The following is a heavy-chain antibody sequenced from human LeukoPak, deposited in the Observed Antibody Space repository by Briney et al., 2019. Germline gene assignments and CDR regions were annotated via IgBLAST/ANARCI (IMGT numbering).Heavy chain of an antibody. CDR1: GVSISTSRYY. D-gene: IGHD1-26*01. CDR2: IYYTGPT. V-gene: IGHV4-39*07. Sequence: PSETLSLTCTVSGVSISTSRYYWGWIRQPPGKGLEWIGNIYYTGPTYYNASLESRVTISLDTSKNQFFLRLTSVTAADTAVYFCARVVTGIYLTDYWGQGTLVTVSS. J-gene: IGHJ4*02. CDR3: ARVVTGIYLTDY.